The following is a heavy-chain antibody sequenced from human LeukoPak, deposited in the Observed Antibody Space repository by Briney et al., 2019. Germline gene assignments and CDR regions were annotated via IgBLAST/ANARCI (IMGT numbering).Heavy chain of an antibody. CDR2: INPNSGGT. CDR1: GYTFTGYY. D-gene: IGHD4-17*01. J-gene: IGHJ5*02. Sequence: SVKVSCKASGYTFTGYYMHWVRQAPGQGLEWMGWINPNSGGTNYAQKFQGRVTMTRDTSISTAYMELSRLRSDDTTVYYSARDLGGSYGPLSWFDPWGQGTLATVSS. CDR3: ARDLGGSYGPLSWFDP. V-gene: IGHV1-2*02.